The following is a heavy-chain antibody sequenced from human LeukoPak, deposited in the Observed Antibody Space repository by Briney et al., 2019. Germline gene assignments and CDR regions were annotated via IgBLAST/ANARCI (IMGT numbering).Heavy chain of an antibody. CDR2: IKQDGSEK. V-gene: IGHV3-7*01. J-gene: IGHJ6*03. Sequence: GGSLRLSCAASGFTFSSYWMSWVRQAPGRGLEWVANIKQDGSEKYYVDSVKGRFTISRDNAKNSLYLQMNSLRAEDTAVYYCARFQIRYCSSTSCHRGNMDVWGKGTTVTVSS. CDR1: GFTFSSYW. D-gene: IGHD2-2*01. CDR3: ARFQIRYCSSTSCHRGNMDV.